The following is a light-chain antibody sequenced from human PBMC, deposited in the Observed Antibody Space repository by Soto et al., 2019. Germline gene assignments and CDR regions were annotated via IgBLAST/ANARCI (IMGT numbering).Light chain of an antibody. Sequence: QSALTQPASVSGSLGQSITISCTGTSSDVGGYNYVSWYQQHPGKVPKLIIYEVNNRPSGVSSRFSGSKSANTASLTISGLQADDEADYYCSSFTSSSTQVFGGGTKVTVL. CDR1: SSDVGGYNY. J-gene: IGLJ3*02. CDR2: EVN. V-gene: IGLV2-14*01. CDR3: SSFTSSSTQV.